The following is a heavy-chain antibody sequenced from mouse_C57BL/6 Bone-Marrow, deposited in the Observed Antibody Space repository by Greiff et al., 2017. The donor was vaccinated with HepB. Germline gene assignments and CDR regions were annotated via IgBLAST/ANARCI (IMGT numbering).Heavy chain of an antibody. D-gene: IGHD1-2*01. J-gene: IGHJ2*01. CDR2: IDPETGGT. CDR1: GYTFTDYE. Sequence: QVQLQQSGAELVRPGASVTLSCKASGYTFTDYEMHWVKQTPVHGLEWIGAIDPETGGTAYNQKFKGKAILTADKSSSTAYMELLSLTSEDSAVYYCTEGLRHYFDYWGQGTTLTVSS. CDR3: TEGLRHYFDY. V-gene: IGHV1-15*01.